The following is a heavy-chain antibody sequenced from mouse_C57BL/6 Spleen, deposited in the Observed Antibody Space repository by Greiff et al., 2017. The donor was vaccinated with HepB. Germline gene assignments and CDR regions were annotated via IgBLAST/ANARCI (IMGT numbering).Heavy chain of an antibody. CDR2: ISYDGSN. Sequence: EVQLQESGPGLVKPSQSLSLTCSVTGYSITSGYYWNWIRQFPGNKLEWMGYISYDGSNNYNPSLKNRISITRDTSKNQFFLKLNSVTTEDTATYYCARRGVWYFDVWGTGTTVTVSS. CDR1: GYSITSGYY. V-gene: IGHV3-6*01. J-gene: IGHJ1*03. CDR3: ARRGVWYFDV.